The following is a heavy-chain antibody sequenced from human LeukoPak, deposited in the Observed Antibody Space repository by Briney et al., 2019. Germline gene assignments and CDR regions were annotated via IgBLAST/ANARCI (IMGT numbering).Heavy chain of an antibody. D-gene: IGHD3-22*01. V-gene: IGHV1-8*01. CDR2: MNPASGNT. CDR3: ARVPRAIASI. J-gene: IGHJ3*02. CDR1: GYTFTSSD. Sequence: ASVKVSCKASGYTFTSSDINWVRQATGQGLEWMGYMNPASGNTGYAQKFQGRVTMTTDTSISTAYMELSSLRSEDTAVYYCARVPRAIASIWGQRTMVTVSS.